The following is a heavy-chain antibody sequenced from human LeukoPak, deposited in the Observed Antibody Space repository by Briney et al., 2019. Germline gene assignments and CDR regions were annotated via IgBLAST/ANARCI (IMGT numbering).Heavy chain of an antibody. Sequence: ASVKVSCKASGGTFSSYAISWVRQAPGPGLEWMGRIVPIFGTANYAQKFQGRVTITTDEPTSTAYMELSSLTSEDTAVYYCARSAYCKIVWYYYYYMDVWGKGPTVTVSS. CDR1: GGTFSSYA. D-gene: IGHD1-26*01. V-gene: IGHV1-69*05. CDR2: IVPIFGTA. CDR3: ARSAYCKIVWYYYYYMDV. J-gene: IGHJ6*03.